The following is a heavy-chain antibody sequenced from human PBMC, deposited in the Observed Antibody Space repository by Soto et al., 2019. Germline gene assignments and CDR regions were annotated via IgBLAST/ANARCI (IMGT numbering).Heavy chain of an antibody. J-gene: IGHJ4*02. V-gene: IGHV1-18*04. D-gene: IGHD3-22*01. Sequence: GASVKVSCKASGYTFTSYGISWVRQAPGQGLEWMGWISAYNGNTNYAQKLQGRVTMTTDTSTSTAYMELRSLRSDDTAVYYCASGPLQDSSGYSDYWGQGTLVTVSS. CDR3: ASGPLQDSSGYSDY. CDR2: ISAYNGNT. CDR1: GYTFTSYG.